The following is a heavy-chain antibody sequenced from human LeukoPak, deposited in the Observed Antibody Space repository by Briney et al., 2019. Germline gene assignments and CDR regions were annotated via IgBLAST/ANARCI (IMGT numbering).Heavy chain of an antibody. J-gene: IGHJ5*02. CDR1: GGSFSGYY. CDR3: ARHSYCSSTSCYSLADNWFDP. CDR2: IYTSGST. V-gene: IGHV4-4*09. Sequence: SETLSLTCAVYGGSFSGYYWSWIRQPPGKGLEWIGYIYTSGSTNYDPSLKSRVTISVDTSKNQFSLKLSSVTAADTAVYYCARHSYCSSTSCYSLADNWFDPWGQGTLVTVSS. D-gene: IGHD2-2*02.